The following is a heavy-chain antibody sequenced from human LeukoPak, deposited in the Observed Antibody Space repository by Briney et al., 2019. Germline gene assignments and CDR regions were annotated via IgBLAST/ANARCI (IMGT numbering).Heavy chain of an antibody. CDR3: ARAAFYGGKGYFQH. J-gene: IGHJ1*01. V-gene: IGHV4-30-4*08. CDR1: GGSISSGDYY. CDR2: IYYSGST. D-gene: IGHD4-23*01. Sequence: PSETLSLTCTVSGGSISSGDYYWRWIRQPPGKVLEWIGYIYYSGSTYYNPSLKSRVIISVDTSKKQFSLKMSSVTAADTAVYNCARAAFYGGKGYFQHWGQGTLVTVSS.